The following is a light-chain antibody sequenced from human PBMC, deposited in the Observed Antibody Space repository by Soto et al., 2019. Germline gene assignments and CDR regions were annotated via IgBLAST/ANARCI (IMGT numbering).Light chain of an antibody. CDR1: QSISAW. CDR3: QQYHRYST. J-gene: IGKJ1*01. Sequence: DIQMTQAPSTISASVGDRVTITCRASQSISAWLAWYQQKPGKAPKLLIYDVSTLDSGVPSRFSGSASGTEFTLPISSLESDDFATYYCQQYHRYSTFGQGTRVDIK. CDR2: DVS. V-gene: IGKV1-5*01.